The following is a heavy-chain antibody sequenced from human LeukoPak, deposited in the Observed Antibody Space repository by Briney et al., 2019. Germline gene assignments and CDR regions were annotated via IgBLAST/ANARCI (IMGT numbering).Heavy chain of an antibody. V-gene: IGHV4-38-2*02. CDR2: IYHSGNT. CDR3: ARAVVVLRQVDY. Sequence: PSETLSLTCTVSGGSISSGYYWGWIGQPPGKGLEWIGSIYHSGNTFYNPSLTTRVTISVDTAKNQFSLKLSSVTAADTAVYSCARAVVVLRQVDYWGQGTLVTVSS. D-gene: IGHD3-22*01. J-gene: IGHJ4*02. CDR1: GGSISSGYY.